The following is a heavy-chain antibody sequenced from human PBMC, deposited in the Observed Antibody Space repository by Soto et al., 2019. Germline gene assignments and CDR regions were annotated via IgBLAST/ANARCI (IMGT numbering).Heavy chain of an antibody. J-gene: IGHJ2*01. CDR1: GGSFSAYY. CDR2: INHNGNS. V-gene: IGHV4-34*01. D-gene: IGHD3-9*01. Sequence: SETLSLTCAASGGSFSAYYWSWIRQPPGRGLEWIGEINHNGNSNYNPALESRVTISVDTSKNQFSLKLISVTAADTAVYYCARANILTGNYVVFFDVWGRGTLVTVS. CDR3: ARANILTGNYVVFFDV.